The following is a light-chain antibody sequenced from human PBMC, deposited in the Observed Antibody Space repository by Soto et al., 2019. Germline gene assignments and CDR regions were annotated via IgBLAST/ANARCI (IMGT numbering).Light chain of an antibody. CDR3: SSYAGSNNLGV. CDR2: EVS. V-gene: IGLV2-8*01. CDR1: SSNVGGNNY. J-gene: IGLJ1*01. Sequence: QSVLTQPPSASGSPGQSVTISGTGTSSNVGGNNYVSWYQQHPGKAPKLMIYEVSKRPSGVPDRFSGSKSGNTASLTVSGLQAEDEADYYCSSYAGSNNLGVFGTGTKVTVL.